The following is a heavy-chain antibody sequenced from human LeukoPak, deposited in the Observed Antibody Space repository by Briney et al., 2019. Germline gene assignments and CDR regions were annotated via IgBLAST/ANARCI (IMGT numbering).Heavy chain of an antibody. D-gene: IGHD3-3*01. CDR1: GGSFSGYY. CDR2: INHSGST. V-gene: IGHV4-34*01. CDR3: ARGPPYDSDYYYYGMDV. J-gene: IGHJ6*02. Sequence: SETLSLTCAVYGGSFSGYYWSWIRQPPGRGLEWIGEINHSGSTNYNPSLKSRVTISVDTSKNQFSLKLSSVTAADTAVYYCARGPPYDSDYYYYGMDVWGQGTTVTVSS.